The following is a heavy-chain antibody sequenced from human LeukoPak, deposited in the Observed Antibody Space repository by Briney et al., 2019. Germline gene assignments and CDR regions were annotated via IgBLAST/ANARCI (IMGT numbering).Heavy chain of an antibody. CDR2: IYYSGST. D-gene: IGHD3-10*01. CDR3: ARYCSGYY. V-gene: IGHV4-39*01. Sequence: SETLSLTCTVSGGSISSSSYYWGWVRQPPGKGLEWIGSIYYSGSTYYNPSLKSRVTISVDTSKNQFSLKLSYVTAADPAGDCCARYCSGYYWGQGTLVTVSS. CDR1: GGSISSSSYY. J-gene: IGHJ4*02.